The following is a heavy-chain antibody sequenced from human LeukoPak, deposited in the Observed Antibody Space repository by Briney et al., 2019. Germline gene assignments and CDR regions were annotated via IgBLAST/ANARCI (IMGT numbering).Heavy chain of an antibody. V-gene: IGHV4-59*11. Sequence: PSETLSLTCSVSGGSIISHYWTWIRQPPGKGLEWIGSIYHRGTTNYNPSLKSRIVISVDTSKKGFSLNLSSLTAADTAVYYCASKRYTAPYYFDYWGQGTLVTVSS. D-gene: IGHD5-18*01. CDR3: ASKRYTAPYYFDY. CDR2: IYHRGTT. J-gene: IGHJ4*02. CDR1: GGSIISHY.